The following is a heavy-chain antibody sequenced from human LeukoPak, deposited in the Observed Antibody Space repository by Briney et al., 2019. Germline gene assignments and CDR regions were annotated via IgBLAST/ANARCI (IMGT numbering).Heavy chain of an antibody. V-gene: IGHV3-23*01. CDR3: ARGRGYSYGQPLGAFDI. CDR2: ISSSGGST. D-gene: IGHD5-18*01. CDR1: GFTFSSYG. Sequence: PGGSLRLSCAASGFTFSSYGMSWVRQAPGKGLEWVSSISSSGGSTYYADSVKCRFTISRDNSKNTLYLQMNSLRAEDTAVYYCARGRGYSYGQPLGAFDIWGQGTMVTVSS. J-gene: IGHJ3*02.